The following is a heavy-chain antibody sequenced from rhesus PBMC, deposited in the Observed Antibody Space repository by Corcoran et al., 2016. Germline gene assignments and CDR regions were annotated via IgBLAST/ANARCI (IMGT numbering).Heavy chain of an antibody. V-gene: IGHV4-143*01. CDR1: GGSISGYYL. Sequence: QVQLQESGPGVVKPSETLSLTCAVSGGSISGYYLWSWIRQPPGKGRGWVGYIYGGSENTSYNPSLKNRVTISKTTSKSQFSLKLSSVTAADTAMYYCARGGDKYTSNYVDYWGQGVLVTVSS. CDR3: ARGGDKYTSNYVDY. D-gene: IGHD6-19*01. CDR2: IYGGSENT. J-gene: IGHJ4*01.